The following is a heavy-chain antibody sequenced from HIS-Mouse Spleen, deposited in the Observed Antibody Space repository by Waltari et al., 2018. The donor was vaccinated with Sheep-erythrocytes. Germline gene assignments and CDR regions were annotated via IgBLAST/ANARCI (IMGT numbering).Heavy chain of an antibody. Sequence: QVQLQESGPGLVKPSQTLSLTCTVSGGSISSGGYYWSWIRQHPGKGLEWIGYSYYSGSTYSNPALTSRVTISVDTSKNQFSLKLSSVTAADTVVYYCARDRLGIFGYWCQVTLVTVSS. CDR1: GGSISSGGYY. D-gene: IGHD7-27*01. CDR2: SYYSGST. J-gene: IGHJ4*02. V-gene: IGHV4-31*03. CDR3: ARDRLGIFGY.